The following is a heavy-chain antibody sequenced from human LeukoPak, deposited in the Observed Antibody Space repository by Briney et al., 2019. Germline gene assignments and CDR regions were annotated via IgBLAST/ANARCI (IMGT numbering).Heavy chain of an antibody. CDR2: IYCSGST. V-gene: IGHV4-59*08. J-gene: IGHJ4*02. CDR3: ARQVGDYNLFDY. CDR1: GGSISSYY. Sequence: SETLSLTCTVSGGSISSYYWSWIRQPPGKGLEWIGYIYCSGSTNYNPSLKSRVTISVDTSKNQFSLKLSSVTAADTAVYYCARQVGDYNLFDYWGQGTLVTVSS. D-gene: IGHD4-17*01.